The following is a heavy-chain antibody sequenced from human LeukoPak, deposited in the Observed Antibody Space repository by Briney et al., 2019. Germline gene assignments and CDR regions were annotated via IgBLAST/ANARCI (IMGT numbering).Heavy chain of an antibody. CDR3: ARGAVAGTGVKY. Sequence: PGGSLRLSCAASGFPFSSYSMNWVRQAPGKGLEWVSSISSSSSYIYYADSVKGRFTISRDNAKNSLYLQMNSLRAEDTAVYYCARGAVAGTGVKYWGQGTLVTVSS. CDR2: ISSSSSYI. V-gene: IGHV3-21*01. D-gene: IGHD6-19*01. CDR1: GFPFSSYS. J-gene: IGHJ4*02.